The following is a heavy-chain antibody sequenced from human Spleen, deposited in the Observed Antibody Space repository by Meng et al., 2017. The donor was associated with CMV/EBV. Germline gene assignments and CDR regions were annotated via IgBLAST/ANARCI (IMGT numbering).Heavy chain of an antibody. Sequence: GESLKISCAASGFIFSIYGMHWVRQAPGKGLEWVALIWYDGSNKDYADFLKGRITTSRDNSKNTLYLQMNSLRAEDTAIYYCAKDPTRYSGTYFDSWGQGILVTVSS. V-gene: IGHV3-33*06. CDR1: GFIFSIYG. CDR3: AKDPTRYSGTYFDS. J-gene: IGHJ4*02. D-gene: IGHD1-26*01. CDR2: IWYDGSNK.